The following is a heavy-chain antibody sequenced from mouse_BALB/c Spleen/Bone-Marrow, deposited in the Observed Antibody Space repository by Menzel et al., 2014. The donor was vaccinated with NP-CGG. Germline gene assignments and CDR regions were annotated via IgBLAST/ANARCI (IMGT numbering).Heavy chain of an antibody. CDR2: INPSNGGT. CDR1: GYTFTSYY. V-gene: IGHV1S81*02. J-gene: IGHJ4*01. CDR3: TRYGYTPLYAMDY. D-gene: IGHD1-1*02. Sequence: QVQLQQSGAELVKPGASVKLSCKASGYTFTSYYMYWVKPRPGQGLEWIGGINPSNGGTNFNEKFKSKATLTVDKSSSTAYMQLSSLTSEDSAVYYSTRYGYTPLYAMDYWGQGTSVTVSS.